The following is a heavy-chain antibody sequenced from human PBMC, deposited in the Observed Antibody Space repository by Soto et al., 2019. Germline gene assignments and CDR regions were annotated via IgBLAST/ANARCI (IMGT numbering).Heavy chain of an antibody. V-gene: IGHV3-33*01. CDR3: ATWQGSLNFHY. CDR2: IWGDGRRK. CDR1: GFTFSRYG. Sequence: PGVSLGLSCSASGFTFSRYGMHWVRQAPGKGLEWVAAIWGDGRRKDYADSVKDRLFISRDNSKNTLYLQLDSLRAEDTAVYYCATWQGSLNFHYWGQGTLVTVSS. J-gene: IGHJ4*02.